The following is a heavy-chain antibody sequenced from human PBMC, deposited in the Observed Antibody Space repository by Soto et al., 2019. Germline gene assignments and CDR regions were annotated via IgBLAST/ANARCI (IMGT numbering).Heavy chain of an antibody. CDR3: ARDWSYYDSSGYYSGGFDY. J-gene: IGHJ4*02. Sequence: SVKVSCKASGGTFSSYAISWVRQAPGKGFEWMGGIIPIFGTANYAQKFQGRVTITADESTSTAYMELSSLRSEDTAVYYCARDWSYYDSSGYYSGGFDYWGQGTLVTVSS. V-gene: IGHV1-69*13. CDR2: IIPIFGTA. D-gene: IGHD3-22*01. CDR1: GGTFSSYA.